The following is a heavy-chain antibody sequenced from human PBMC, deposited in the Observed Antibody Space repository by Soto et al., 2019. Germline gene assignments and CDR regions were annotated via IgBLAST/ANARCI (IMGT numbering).Heavy chain of an antibody. CDR1: GGSISSYY. D-gene: IGHD5-12*01. CDR2: IYYSGST. CDR3: ARHIVATIPGFDY. J-gene: IGHJ4*02. Sequence: SETLSLTCTVSGGSISSYYWSWIRQPPGKGLEWIGYIYYSGSTNYNPSLKSRVTISVDTSKNQFSLKLSSVTAADTAVYYCARHIVATIPGFDYWGQGTLVTVSS. V-gene: IGHV4-59*08.